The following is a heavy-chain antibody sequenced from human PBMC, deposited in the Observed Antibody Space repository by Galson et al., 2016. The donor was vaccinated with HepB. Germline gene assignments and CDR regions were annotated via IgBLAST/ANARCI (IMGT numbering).Heavy chain of an antibody. D-gene: IGHD3-22*01. CDR1: GFIISDYS. J-gene: IGHJ4*02. CDR2: IHYHRGST. V-gene: IGHV3-64*02. CDR3: ARVGSGYDY. Sequence: SLRLSCAASGFIISDYSMHWVRQAPGKGLEYVSAIHYHRGSTFYADSVKGRFTISRDNSKNTLYLHVGSLRPEDMAVYYCARVGSGYDYWGQGTLVTVSS.